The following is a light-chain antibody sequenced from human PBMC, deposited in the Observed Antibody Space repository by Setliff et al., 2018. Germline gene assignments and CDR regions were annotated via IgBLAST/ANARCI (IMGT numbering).Light chain of an antibody. CDR3: SAYTSSSTYV. CDR2: EVT. CDR1: IGDVGAYDF. J-gene: IGLJ1*01. Sequence: SALTQPASVSGSPGQSITISCSGTIGDVGAYDFVSWYQHHPGKAPKLVIYEVTNRPSGISNRFSGSKSGNSASLIISGLQAEDEADYYCSAYTSSSTYVFGTGTRTPS. V-gene: IGLV2-14*01.